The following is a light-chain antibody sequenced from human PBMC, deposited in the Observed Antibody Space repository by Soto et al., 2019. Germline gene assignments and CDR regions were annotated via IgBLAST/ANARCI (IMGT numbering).Light chain of an antibody. Sequence: DIQMTQSPSSLSASVGDRVTITCRASQTINTYINWYQQKPGKAPKLLIYAASTLHRGVPSKFSGSGSGTEFTLTISSLQPEDFATYYCLQHNTYPRTFGQGTKVDIK. CDR3: LQHNTYPRT. V-gene: IGKV1-17*01. CDR2: AAS. CDR1: QTINTY. J-gene: IGKJ1*01.